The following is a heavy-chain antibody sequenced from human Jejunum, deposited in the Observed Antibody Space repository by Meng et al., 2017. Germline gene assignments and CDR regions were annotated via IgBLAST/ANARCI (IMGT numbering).Heavy chain of an antibody. Sequence: ASVKVSCKASGYTFTSYAINWLRQAPGQGPEWMGWINTNNGNPTYAQGFTGRFVFSLDTSVSTAYVQISSLKVEDTAMYYCARDNYDTASRFDYWGQGTLVTGAS. V-gene: IGHV7-4-1*02. D-gene: IGHD3-22*01. J-gene: IGHJ4*02. CDR1: GYTFTSYA. CDR3: ARDNYDTASRFDY. CDR2: INTNNGNP.